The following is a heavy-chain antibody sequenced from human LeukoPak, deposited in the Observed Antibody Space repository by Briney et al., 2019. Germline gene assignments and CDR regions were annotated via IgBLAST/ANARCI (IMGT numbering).Heavy chain of an antibody. CDR2: ISYDGSNK. D-gene: IGHD5-18*01. V-gene: IGHV3-30*18. CDR1: GFTFSSYG. CDR3: AKSRTIDTARVRSSAIDY. Sequence: GGSLRLSCAASGFTFSSYGMHWVRQAPGKGLEWVAVISYDGSNKYYADSVEGRFTISRDNSKNTLYLQMNSLRAEDTAVYYCAKSRTIDTARVRSSAIDYWGQGTLVTVSS. J-gene: IGHJ4*02.